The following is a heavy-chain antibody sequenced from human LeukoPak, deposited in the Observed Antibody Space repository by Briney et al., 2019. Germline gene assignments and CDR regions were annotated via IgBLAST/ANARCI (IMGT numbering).Heavy chain of an antibody. CDR3: ASMLVGELLSDAFHI. Sequence: ASVKVCCKVSGYTLTELCMHWVRQAPGKGLEWMGGFDPEDGETIYAQKFQGRVTMTEDTSTDTAYMELSSLRSEDTAVYYCASMLVGELLSDAFHIWGQGTMVTVSS. V-gene: IGHV1-24*01. CDR2: FDPEDGET. J-gene: IGHJ3*02. D-gene: IGHD3-10*01. CDR1: GYTLTELC.